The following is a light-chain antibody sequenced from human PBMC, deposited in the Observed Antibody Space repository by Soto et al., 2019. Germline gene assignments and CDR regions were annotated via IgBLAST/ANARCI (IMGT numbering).Light chain of an antibody. CDR2: LNSDGSH. Sequence: QLVLTQSPSASASLGASVKLTCALSSGHSSYAIAWHQQQPEKGPRALMKLNSDGSHTRGDGIPDRFSGSSSGAERYLTISSLQSEDDANYYCQTWGTGILVFGGGTKLTVL. CDR3: QTWGTGILV. J-gene: IGLJ3*02. CDR1: SGHSSYA. V-gene: IGLV4-69*01.